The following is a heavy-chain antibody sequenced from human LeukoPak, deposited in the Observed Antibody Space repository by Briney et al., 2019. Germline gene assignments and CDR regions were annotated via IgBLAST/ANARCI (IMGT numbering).Heavy chain of an antibody. J-gene: IGHJ6*02. V-gene: IGHV3-30*09. CDR3: ARAAAGRAYYHYGMDV. CDR1: GFTFSSYA. Sequence: GGSLRLSCAASGFTFSSYAMHWVRQAPGKGLEWVAVITYDGSNKYYADSVKGRFAISRDISKNTLDLQMNSLRADDTAVYYCARAAAGRAYYHYGMDVWGQGTTVTVSS. D-gene: IGHD6-13*01. CDR2: ITYDGSNK.